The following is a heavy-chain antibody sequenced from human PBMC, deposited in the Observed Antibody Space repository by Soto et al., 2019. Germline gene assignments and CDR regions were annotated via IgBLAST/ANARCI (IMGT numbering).Heavy chain of an antibody. V-gene: IGHV4-59*08. CDR1: SGPDRSHN. CDR3: VRQGIDYLHGLVDV. D-gene: IGHD4-17*01. CDR2: VYYTGDT. J-gene: IGHJ6*02. Sequence: QVQLQQSGPRLVKPSETLSLTCTVSSGPDRSHNWGWIRQPPGRGLEWIGYVYYTGDTAYNPSLRGRVTISADTSTNEISLTLNSVTAADPAVYYCVRQGIDYLHGLVDVWGQGTTVSVSS.